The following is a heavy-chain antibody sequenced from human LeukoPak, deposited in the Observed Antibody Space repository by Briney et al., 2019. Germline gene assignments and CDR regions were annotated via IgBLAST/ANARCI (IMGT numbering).Heavy chain of an antibody. Sequence: GESLKISCKGSGYSFTSYWIGWVRQMPGKGLEWMGIIYPGDSDIRYRPSLQGQITISADKSISTAYLQWSSLKASDTAMYYCARLGQAYSSVGSFDYWGQGTLVTVSS. V-gene: IGHV5-51*01. D-gene: IGHD6-19*01. CDR1: GYSFTSYW. J-gene: IGHJ4*02. CDR3: ARLGQAYSSVGSFDY. CDR2: IYPGDSDI.